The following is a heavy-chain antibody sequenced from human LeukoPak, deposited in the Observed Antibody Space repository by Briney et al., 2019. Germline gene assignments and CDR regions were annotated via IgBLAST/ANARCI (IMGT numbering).Heavy chain of an antibody. D-gene: IGHD5-24*01. CDR1: GGSISSGGYY. CDR3: ARALRRPRDGYNQADAFDI. J-gene: IGHJ3*02. CDR2: IYYSGST. Sequence: PSQTLSLTCTVSGGSISSGGYYWSWIRQHPGKGLEWIGYIYYSGSTNYNPSLKSRVTISVDTSKNQFSLKLSSVTAADTAVYYCARALRRPRDGYNQADAFDIWGQGTMVTVSS. V-gene: IGHV4-31*03.